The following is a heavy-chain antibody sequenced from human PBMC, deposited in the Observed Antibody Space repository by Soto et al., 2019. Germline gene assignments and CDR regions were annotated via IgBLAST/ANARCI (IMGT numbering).Heavy chain of an antibody. CDR1: GGSISMYY. Sequence: ETLSLTCTVSGGSISMYYWSCIRQPPGKGLEWIGNIYYSGSTNYNPSLKSRVTISVDTSKNQFSLKLSSVTAADTAVYYCARERYYGMDVWGQGTTVTVSS. CDR3: ARERYYGMDV. CDR2: IYYSGST. V-gene: IGHV4-59*01. J-gene: IGHJ6*02.